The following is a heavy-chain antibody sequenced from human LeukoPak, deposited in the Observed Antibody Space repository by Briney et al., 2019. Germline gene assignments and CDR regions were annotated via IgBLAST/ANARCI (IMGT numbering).Heavy chain of an antibody. V-gene: IGHV1-69*01. CDR3: ASQSHISMIRGVINFDY. Sequence: SVTVSCKASGGTFSSYDIRWVRQAPGQGLEWMGGIIPVFDTANYAQKFQGRVTITADESTNTAYMELSSLRFEDTAVYYCASQSHISMIRGVINFDYWGQGTLVTVSS. J-gene: IGHJ4*02. CDR1: GGTFSSYD. D-gene: IGHD3-10*01. CDR2: IIPVFDTA.